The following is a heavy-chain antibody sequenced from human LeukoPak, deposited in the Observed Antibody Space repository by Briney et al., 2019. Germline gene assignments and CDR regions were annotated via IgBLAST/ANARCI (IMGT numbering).Heavy chain of an antibody. CDR1: GGTFSSYA. Sequence: ASVKVSCKASGGTFSSYAISWVRQAPGQGLEWMGGIIPMFGTANYAQKFQGRVTITTEESTSTDYMELSSLGSEDTAMYYCARVFARGGEISGSYYYYWGQGTLVTVSS. J-gene: IGHJ4*02. D-gene: IGHD1-26*01. CDR2: IIPMFGTA. CDR3: ARVFARGGEISGSYYYY. V-gene: IGHV1-69*05.